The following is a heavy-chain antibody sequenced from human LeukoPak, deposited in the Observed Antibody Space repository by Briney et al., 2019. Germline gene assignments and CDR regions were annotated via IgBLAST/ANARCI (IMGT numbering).Heavy chain of an antibody. V-gene: IGHV1-18*01. J-gene: IGHJ5*02. D-gene: IGHD2/OR15-2a*01. CDR1: GYTFTSYG. CDR2: ISTYSGNT. Sequence: ASVKVSCKASGYTFTSYGIGWVRQAPGQGLEWMGWISTYSGNTNYAQKLQGRVTMTTDTSTSTAYVELRSLRSDDTAVYYCARTNSNWFDPWGQGTLVTVSS. CDR3: ARTNSNWFDP.